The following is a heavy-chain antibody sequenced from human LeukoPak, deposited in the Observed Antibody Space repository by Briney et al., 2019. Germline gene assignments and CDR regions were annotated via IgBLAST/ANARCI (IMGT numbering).Heavy chain of an antibody. Sequence: GGSLRLSCAASGFTFSSYEMNWVRQAPGKGLEWVSYISSSGTTIYYADSVKGRFTISRDNAKNSLYLHMNSLRAEDTAVYYCAKDAASRPGDYWGQGTLVTVSS. CDR1: GFTFSSYE. J-gene: IGHJ4*02. D-gene: IGHD6-13*01. CDR3: AKDAASRPGDY. V-gene: IGHV3-48*03. CDR2: ISSSGTTI.